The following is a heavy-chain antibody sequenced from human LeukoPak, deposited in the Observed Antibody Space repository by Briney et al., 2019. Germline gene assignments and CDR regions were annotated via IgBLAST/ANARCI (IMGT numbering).Heavy chain of an antibody. J-gene: IGHJ4*02. CDR1: GYRFTSYW. D-gene: IGHD5-18*01. CDR3: ARALVDTAMVTGFDY. CDR2: IYPGDSDT. V-gene: IGHV5-51*01. Sequence: GGSLKISFKGSGYRFTSYWIGWVRPMPGKGLEGMGIIYPGDSDTRYSPSFQGQGTISADKSISTSYLQWSSLKASDTAMYYCARALVDTAMVTGFDYRGQGTLVTVSS.